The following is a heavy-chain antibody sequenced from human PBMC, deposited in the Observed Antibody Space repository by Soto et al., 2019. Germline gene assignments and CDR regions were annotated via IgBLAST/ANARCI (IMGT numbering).Heavy chain of an antibody. J-gene: IGHJ3*02. CDR3: AIFEYIRTGPLGYAFDI. V-gene: IGHV1-18*01. CDR2: ISAYNGNT. D-gene: IGHD6-6*01. Sequence: QVQLVQSGAEVKKTGASVKVSCKASGYSFRSNGISWMRQAPGQGLEWMGWISAYNGNTNYAQKLQRRATITTDKTTNTAYMEARILRSDDTALYYCAIFEYIRTGPLGYAFDIWGQGTMVTVSS. CDR1: GYSFRSNG.